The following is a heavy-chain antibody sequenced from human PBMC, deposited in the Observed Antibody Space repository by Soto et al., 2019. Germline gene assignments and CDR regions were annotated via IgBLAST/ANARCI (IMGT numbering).Heavy chain of an antibody. D-gene: IGHD3-16*02. CDR2: ISSSGNTI. Sequence: QVQLVESGGGLVKPGESLRLSCAASGFTFSDFYMSWIRQAPGKGLEWLSYISSSGNTIYYADSVRGRFTISRDNAKNPLYLQMNSLRAEDTAVYYCARDSTDYDYIWGSYQSGFDYWGQGTLVTVSS. CDR1: GFTFSDFY. CDR3: ARDSTDYDYIWGSYQSGFDY. V-gene: IGHV3-11*01. J-gene: IGHJ4*02.